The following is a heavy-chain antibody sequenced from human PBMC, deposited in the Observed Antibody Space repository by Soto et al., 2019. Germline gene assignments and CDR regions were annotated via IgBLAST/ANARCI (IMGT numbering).Heavy chain of an antibody. CDR2: ISYDGSNR. V-gene: IGHV3-30*18. CDR3: AKGRCISTSCRVSYGMDV. D-gene: IGHD2-2*01. Sequence: QVQLVESGGGVVQPGRSLRLSCAASGFAFSDYDMDWVRQAPCKRLEWVAVISYDGSNRYYADSVKGRFTVSRDNSRNTLYLQMNSLRPDDTAVYYCAKGRCISTSCRVSYGMDVWGQGTTVTFPS. J-gene: IGHJ6*02. CDR1: GFAFSDYD.